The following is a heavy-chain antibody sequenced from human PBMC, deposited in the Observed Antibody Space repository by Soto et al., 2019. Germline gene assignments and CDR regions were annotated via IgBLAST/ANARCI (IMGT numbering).Heavy chain of an antibody. CDR2: INHNGDS. CDR1: GGSFGTSY. V-gene: IGHV4-34*01. CDR3: ARVTRFPDAFDI. J-gene: IGHJ3*02. Sequence: QVHLQQWGAGLLKPSETLSLTCGVYGGSFGTSYWAWIRQSPEKGLEWIGEINHNGDSNYNPSLKIRVTISLDMSENQFSLNLTPVAAADTAVYYCARVTRFPDAFDIWGQGTPVIVSS.